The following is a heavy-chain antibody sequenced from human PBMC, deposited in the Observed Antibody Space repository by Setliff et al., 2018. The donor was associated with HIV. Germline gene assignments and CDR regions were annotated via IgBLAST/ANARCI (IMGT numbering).Heavy chain of an antibody. CDR1: GYLFTSYG. CDR2: ISTYNGNT. V-gene: IGHV1-18*01. D-gene: IGHD4-4*01. Sequence: ASVKVSCKASGYLFTSYGIGWVRQAPGQGLEWMAWISTYNGNTNYAPQFQGRVSVTTDTATSTVHMELRSLSSDDTAMYYCARDMDYSNPDYWGQGTLVTVSS. CDR3: ARDMDYSNPDY. J-gene: IGHJ4*02.